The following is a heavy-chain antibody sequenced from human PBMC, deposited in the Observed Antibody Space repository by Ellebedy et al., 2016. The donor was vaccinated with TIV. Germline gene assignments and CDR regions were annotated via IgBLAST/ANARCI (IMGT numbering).Heavy chain of an antibody. V-gene: IGHV4-4*02. D-gene: IGHD1-1*01. CDR2: INHSGHT. CDR1: GASISSNHW. Sequence: SETLSLXXTVSGASISSNHWCSWLRQPPGKGLEWIGEINHSGHTNYNSSLKSRVTISIDRPKNQFSLNLSSVTAADTAVYYCARDRRTGPSSPPDGIDTWGQGTMVTVSS. CDR3: ARDRRTGPSSPPDGIDT. J-gene: IGHJ3*02.